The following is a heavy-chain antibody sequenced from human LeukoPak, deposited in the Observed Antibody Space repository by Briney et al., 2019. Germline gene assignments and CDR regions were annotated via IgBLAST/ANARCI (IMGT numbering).Heavy chain of an antibody. CDR2: ISWNTGSI. J-gene: IGHJ3*02. CDR1: GFIFDDYA. D-gene: IGHD3-22*01. Sequence: PGGSLRLPCAASGFIFDDYAMHWVRQAPGRGLEWVSGISWNTGSIGYADSVKGRFTISRDNAKNSLYLQMNSLRAEDTALYYCAKDRSSSGYDAFDIWGQGTMVTVSS. V-gene: IGHV3-9*01. CDR3: AKDRSSSGYDAFDI.